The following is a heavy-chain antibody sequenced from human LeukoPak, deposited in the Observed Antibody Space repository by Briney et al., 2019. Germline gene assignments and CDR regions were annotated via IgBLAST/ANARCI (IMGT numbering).Heavy chain of an antibody. V-gene: IGHV3-23*01. CDR1: GFTFSSYA. Sequence: GGSLRLSCTASGFTFSSYAMTWVRQAPGKGLEWVSSITSNSRTSYGDSVKGRFTISRDNSKNMVYLQMDSLRAEDTAIFYCGRDPNGNYVGAFEFWSRGTMVTVSS. J-gene: IGHJ3*01. D-gene: IGHD4-11*01. CDR2: ITSNSRT. CDR3: GRDPNGNYVGAFEF.